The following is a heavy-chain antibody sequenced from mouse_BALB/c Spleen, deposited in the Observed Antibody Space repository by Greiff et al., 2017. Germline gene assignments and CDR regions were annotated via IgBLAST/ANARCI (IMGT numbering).Heavy chain of an antibody. CDR2: IWGGGST. J-gene: IGHJ2*01. Sequence: VQLQQSGPGLVAPSQSLSITCTVSGFSLTDYGVSWIRQPPGKGLEWLGVIWGGGSTYYNSALKSRLSISKDNSKSQVFLKMNSLQTDDTAMYYCAKHAYGNSYYFDYWGQGTTLTVSS. CDR1: GFSLTDYG. CDR3: AKHAYGNSYYFDY. V-gene: IGHV2-6-5*01. D-gene: IGHD2-1*01.